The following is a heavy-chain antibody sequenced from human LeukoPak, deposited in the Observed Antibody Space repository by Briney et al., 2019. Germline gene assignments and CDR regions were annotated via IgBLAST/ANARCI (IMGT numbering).Heavy chain of an antibody. J-gene: IGHJ4*02. Sequence: WASVKVSCKVSGYTLTELSMHWVRQAPGKGLDGMGGFDPEDGETIYAQKFQGRVTITEDTSTDTAYMELSSLRSEDTAVYYCATGHDYFDYWGQGTLVTVSS. D-gene: IGHD3-3*01. V-gene: IGHV1-24*01. CDR1: GYTLTELS. CDR2: FDPEDGET. CDR3: ATGHDYFDY.